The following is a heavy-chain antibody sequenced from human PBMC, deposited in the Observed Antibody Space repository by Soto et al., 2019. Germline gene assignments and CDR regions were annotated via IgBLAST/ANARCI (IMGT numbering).Heavy chain of an antibody. CDR1: GFTFNAHA. CDR2: ISGDGKST. V-gene: IGHV3-23*01. Sequence: EVEVLESGGGLQQPGGSLRLSCVASGFTFNAHAMTWVRQGPGVGLEWTSSISGDGKSTYYAGSVKGRFTVSRDNSKNTLTLEMNSLRVEDTATYYCVKYWTGNKCPCLDVWGQGTTVTVSS. J-gene: IGHJ6*02. CDR3: VKYWTGNKCPCLDV. D-gene: IGHD1-1*01.